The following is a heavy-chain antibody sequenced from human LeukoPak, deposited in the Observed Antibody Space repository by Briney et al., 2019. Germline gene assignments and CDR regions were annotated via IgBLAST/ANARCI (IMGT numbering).Heavy chain of an antibody. D-gene: IGHD6-13*01. J-gene: IGHJ6*02. V-gene: IGHV4-59*01. CDR1: GGSISSYY. CDR2: IYYSGST. CDR3: ARLAYSSPRHGMDV. Sequence: PSETLSLTCTVSGGSISSYYWSWIRQPPGKGLEWIGYIYYSGSTNYNPSLKSRVTISVDTSKNQFSLKLSSVTAADTAVYYCARLAYSSPRHGMDVWGQGTTVTVSS.